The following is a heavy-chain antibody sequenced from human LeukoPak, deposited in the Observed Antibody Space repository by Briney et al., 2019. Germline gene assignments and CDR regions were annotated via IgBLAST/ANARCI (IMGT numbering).Heavy chain of an antibody. V-gene: IGHV4-39*01. CDR3: ASRYLEWLLDY. CDR1: GGSISRNNYY. CDR2: IYYSGST. J-gene: IGHJ4*02. Sequence: SETLSLTCTVSGGSISRNNYYWGWIRQPPGKGLEWVGSIYYSGSTYYNPSLKSRVTISVDTSKNQFSLKLSSVTAADTAVYYCASRYLEWLLDYWGQGTLVTVSS. D-gene: IGHD3-3*01.